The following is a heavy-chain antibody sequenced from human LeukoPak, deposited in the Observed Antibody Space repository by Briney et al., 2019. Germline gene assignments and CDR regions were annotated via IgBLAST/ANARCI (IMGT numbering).Heavy chain of an antibody. Sequence: GGSLRLSCAASGFTFSSYAMSWVRQAPGKGLEWVSAISGSGGSTYYADSVKGRSTISRDNSKNTLYLQMNSLRAEDTAVYYCAKGGVLRYFDWLLYEIFFDYWGQGTLVTVSS. CDR3: AKGGVLRYFDWLLYEIFFDY. J-gene: IGHJ4*02. CDR1: GFTFSSYA. CDR2: ISGSGGST. V-gene: IGHV3-23*01. D-gene: IGHD3-9*01.